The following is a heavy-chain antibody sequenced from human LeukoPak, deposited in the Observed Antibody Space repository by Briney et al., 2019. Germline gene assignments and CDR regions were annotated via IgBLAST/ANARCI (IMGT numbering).Heavy chain of an antibody. J-gene: IGHJ6*03. CDR1: GDSISSSSYY. V-gene: IGHV4-39*07. CDR3: ARVNRDGYIPYYYYYMDV. CDR2: IFYSGST. D-gene: IGHD5-24*01. Sequence: PSETLSLTCTVSGDSISSSSYYWGWIRQPPGEGLEWIGTIFYSGSTYYNPSLKSRVTISVDTSKNQFSLKLSSVTAADTAVYYCARVNRDGYIPYYYYYMDVWGKGTTVTVSS.